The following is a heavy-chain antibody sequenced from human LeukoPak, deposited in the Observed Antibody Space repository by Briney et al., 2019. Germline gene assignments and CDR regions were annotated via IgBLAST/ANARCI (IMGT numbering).Heavy chain of an antibody. CDR2: ISGSGGST. D-gene: IGHD6-19*01. J-gene: IGHJ6*02. CDR1: GFTFSSYA. Sequence: PGGSLRLSCAASGFTFSSYAMSWVRRAPGKGLEWVSAISGSGGSTYYADSVKGRFTISRDNSKNTLYLQMNSLRAEDTAVYYCAKSSRTVAVAGTRYYGMDVWGQGTTVTVSS. CDR3: AKSSRTVAVAGTRYYGMDV. V-gene: IGHV3-23*01.